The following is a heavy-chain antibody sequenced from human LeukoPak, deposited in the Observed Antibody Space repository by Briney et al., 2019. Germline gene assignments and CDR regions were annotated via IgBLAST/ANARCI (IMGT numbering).Heavy chain of an antibody. V-gene: IGHV5-51*01. CDR2: MYPGDSDT. Sequence: GESLKISCKGSGYSFTSYWIGWVRQMPGKGLEWMGIMYPGDSDTRYSPSFQGQVTISADKSISTAYLEWGSLKASDTAMYYCARGSFLTGHDYWGQGTLVTVSS. CDR3: ARGSFLTGHDY. CDR1: GYSFTSYW. D-gene: IGHD3-9*01. J-gene: IGHJ4*02.